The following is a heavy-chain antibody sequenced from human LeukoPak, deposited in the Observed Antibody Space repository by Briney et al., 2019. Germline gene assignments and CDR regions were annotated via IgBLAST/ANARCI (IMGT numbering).Heavy chain of an antibody. CDR1: GGTFSSYA. D-gene: IGHD5-12*01. CDR2: IIPIFGTA. J-gene: IGHJ6*03. CDR3: AREGRLSGYSGYDGYYYYMDV. Sequence: PRASVKVSCKASGGTFSSYAISWVRQAPGQGLEWMGGIIPIFGTANYAQKFQGRVTITADKSTSTAYMELSSLGSEDTAVYYCAREGRLSGYSGYDGYYYYMDVWGKGTTVTVSS. V-gene: IGHV1-69*06.